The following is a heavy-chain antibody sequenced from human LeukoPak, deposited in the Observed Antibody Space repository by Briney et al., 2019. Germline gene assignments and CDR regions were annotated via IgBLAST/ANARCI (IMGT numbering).Heavy chain of an antibody. CDR2: ISGSGGST. V-gene: IGHV3-23*01. CDR1: GFTFNNFA. CDR3: AKAGYVDY. D-gene: IGHD3-16*01. J-gene: IGHJ4*02. Sequence: PGGSLRLSCAASGFTFNNFAISWVRQAPGKGLEWVSAISGSGGSTYYADSVKGRFTISRDNSKNTLYLQMNSLRAEDTAVYYCAKAGYVDYWGQGTLVTVSS.